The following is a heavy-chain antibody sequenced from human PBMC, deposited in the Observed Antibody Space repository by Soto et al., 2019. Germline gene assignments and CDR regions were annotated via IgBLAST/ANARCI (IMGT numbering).Heavy chain of an antibody. Sequence: ASVKVSCTASGGTFGNSAISWVRQAPGQGLEWMGRIIPILGIANYAQKFQGRVTITADKSTSTAYMELSSLRSEDTAVYYCARLLYYDSSGYPVDYWGQGTLVTVSS. V-gene: IGHV1-69*04. CDR1: GGTFGNSA. CDR2: IIPILGIA. D-gene: IGHD3-22*01. CDR3: ARLLYYDSSGYPVDY. J-gene: IGHJ4*02.